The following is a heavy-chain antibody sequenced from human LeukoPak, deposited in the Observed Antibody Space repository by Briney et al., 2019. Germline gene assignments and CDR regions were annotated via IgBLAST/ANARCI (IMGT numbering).Heavy chain of an antibody. D-gene: IGHD3-10*01. J-gene: IGHJ5*02. CDR3: ARRATMVRGRNWFDP. V-gene: IGHV4-59*12. CDR2: IYYSGST. CDR1: GGSISSYY. Sequence: PSETLSLTCTVSGGSISSYYWSWIRQPPGKGLEWIGYIYYSGSTNYNPSLKSRVTISVDTSKNQFSLKLSSVTAADTAVYYCARRATMVRGRNWFDPWGQGTLVTVSS.